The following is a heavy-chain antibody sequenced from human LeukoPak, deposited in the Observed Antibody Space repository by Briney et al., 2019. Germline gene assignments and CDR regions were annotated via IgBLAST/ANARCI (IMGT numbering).Heavy chain of an antibody. V-gene: IGHV3-7*01. CDR3: AKDGGSDPDSFGI. CDR2: INQDGSDK. Sequence: PGGSLRLSCAVSGFTLNSYAMSWVRQAPGKGLECVANINQDGSDKYYVDSVKGRFTISRDNTKNSLYLQMNSLRAEDTAVYYCAKDGGSDPDSFGIWGQGTMVTVSS. D-gene: IGHD2-15*01. CDR1: GFTLNSYA. J-gene: IGHJ3*02.